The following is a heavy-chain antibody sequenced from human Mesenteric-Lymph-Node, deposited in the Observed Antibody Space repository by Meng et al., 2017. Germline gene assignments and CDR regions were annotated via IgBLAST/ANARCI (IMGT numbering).Heavy chain of an antibody. CDR3: AASPTGYCSGGSCFPPERQERAIIGAFDI. J-gene: IGHJ3*02. D-gene: IGHD2-15*01. V-gene: IGHV1-2*06. CDR2: INPNSGGT. CDR1: GYTFTGYY. Sequence: ASVKVSCKASGYTFTGYYMHWVRQAPGQGLEWMGRINPNSGGTKYAQKFQGRGAMTRDTSISTAYMELSRLRSDDTAVYYWAASPTGYCSGGSCFPPERQERAIIGAFDIWGQGTMVTVSS.